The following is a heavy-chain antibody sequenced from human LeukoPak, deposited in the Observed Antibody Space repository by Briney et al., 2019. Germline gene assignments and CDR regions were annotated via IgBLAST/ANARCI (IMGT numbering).Heavy chain of an antibody. Sequence: ASVKVSCKASGYTFTSYYMHWVRQAPGQGLEWMGIINPSGGSTSYAQKFQGRVTMTRDTSTSTVYMELSSLRSEDTAVYYCAREFSITMVRGVIDPWGQGTLVTVSS. CDR1: GYTFTSYY. J-gene: IGHJ5*02. V-gene: IGHV1-46*01. CDR3: AREFSITMVRGVIDP. D-gene: IGHD3-10*01. CDR2: INPSGGST.